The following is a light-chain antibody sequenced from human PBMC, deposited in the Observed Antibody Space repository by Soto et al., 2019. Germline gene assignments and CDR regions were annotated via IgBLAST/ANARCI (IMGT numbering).Light chain of an antibody. CDR3: QQYKSYWT. V-gene: IGKV4-1*01. Sequence: DIVMTPSPDSLAVSLGERATINCKSSQSVFYSSNKKNYLAWYQKKPGQPPKVRIYWASTRESGVPDRLSGSGSGTEFTLTINSLQPDDFATYYCQQYKSYWTFGQGTKVDIK. CDR2: WAS. CDR1: QSVFYSSNKKNY. J-gene: IGKJ1*01.